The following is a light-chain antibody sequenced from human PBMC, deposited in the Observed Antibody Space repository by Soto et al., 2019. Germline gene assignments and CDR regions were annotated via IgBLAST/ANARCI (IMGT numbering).Light chain of an antibody. CDR2: WAS. CDR1: ESVLHSSNNKNY. Sequence: DIVMTQSPDSLAVSLGERATINCKSSESVLHSSNNKNYLTWYQQKPGQPPKLLIYWASTRASRVPDRFSGSVTGTYFTLTIISLHSEDVAVYYCQQFYSLARTFGQATKVEIK. V-gene: IGKV4-1*01. J-gene: IGKJ1*01. CDR3: QQFYSLART.